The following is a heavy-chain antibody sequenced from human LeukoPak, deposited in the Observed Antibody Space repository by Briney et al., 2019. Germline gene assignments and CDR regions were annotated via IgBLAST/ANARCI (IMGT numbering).Heavy chain of an antibody. J-gene: IGHJ4*02. V-gene: IGHV4-4*07. CDR3: ARAIGYGSGTTAFDY. Sequence: PSETLSLTCTVSGGSISSYYWSWIRQPAGKGLEWIGRIYNSGSTNYNTNYNPSLTSRVTMSVDTSKNQFSLKLNSVSAADTTVYFCARAIGYGSGTTAFDYWGQGTLVTVSP. CDR1: GGSISSYY. D-gene: IGHD3-10*01. CDR2: IYNSGST.